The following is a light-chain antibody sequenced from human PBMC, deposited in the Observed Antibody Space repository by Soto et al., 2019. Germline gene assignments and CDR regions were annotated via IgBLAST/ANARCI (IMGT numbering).Light chain of an antibody. CDR3: QKIYSAPLT. CDR1: QSISGW. V-gene: IGKV1-39*01. Sequence: DIQMTHSPSTRAASVGDRGTITCRASQSISGWLAWYQQKPGKAPKLLIYAASSLQSGVPSRFSGSGSEAEFTLGISSLQPEDFATYFCQKIYSAPLTCGGGTKGDIK. CDR2: AAS. J-gene: IGKJ4*01.